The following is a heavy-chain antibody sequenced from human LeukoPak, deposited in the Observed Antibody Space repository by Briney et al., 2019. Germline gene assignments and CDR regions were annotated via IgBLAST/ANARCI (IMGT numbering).Heavy chain of an antibody. CDR3: ARKREGYTPSDN. CDR1: GYSIYSGYW. J-gene: IGHJ4*02. Sequence: SETLSLTCAVSGYSIYSGYWWGWIRQPPGKGLEWIGYIYNSGNTNNNPSLKSRVTMSVDTSKNQFSLKLSSVTAADTAVYYCARKREGYTPSDNWGQGTLVTVSS. V-gene: IGHV4-28*01. CDR2: IYNSGNT. D-gene: IGHD5-18*01.